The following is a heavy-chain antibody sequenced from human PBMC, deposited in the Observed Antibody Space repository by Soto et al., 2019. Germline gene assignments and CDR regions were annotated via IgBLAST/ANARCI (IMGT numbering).Heavy chain of an antibody. CDR2: IYYSGST. Sequence: QVQLQESGPGLVKPSETLSLTCTVSGGSVSSGSYYWSWIRQPPGKGLEWIGYIYYSGSTNYNPSLKSRVTISVDTSKNQFSLKLSSVTAADTAVYYCARDGDYGDYVWGRTGMDVWGQGTTVTVSS. CDR1: GGSVSSGSYY. D-gene: IGHD4-17*01. J-gene: IGHJ6*02. V-gene: IGHV4-61*01. CDR3: ARDGDYGDYVWGRTGMDV.